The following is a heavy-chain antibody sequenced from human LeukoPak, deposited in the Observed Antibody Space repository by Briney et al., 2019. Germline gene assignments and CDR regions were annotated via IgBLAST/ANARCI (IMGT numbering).Heavy chain of an antibody. V-gene: IGHV3-23*01. CDR1: GFTFSSYG. CDR3: AKYGDYSEYFQH. J-gene: IGHJ1*01. Sequence: GGSLRLSCAASGFTFSSYGMSWVRQAPGKGLEWVSAISGSGGSTYYADSVKGRFTISRDNSKNTLYLQMNSLRAEDTAVYYCAKYGDYSEYFQHWGQGTLVTASS. D-gene: IGHD4-17*01. CDR2: ISGSGGST.